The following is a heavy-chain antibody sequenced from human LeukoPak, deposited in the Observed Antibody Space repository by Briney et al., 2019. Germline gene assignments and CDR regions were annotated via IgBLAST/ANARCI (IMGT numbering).Heavy chain of an antibody. CDR2: IKQDGSEK. V-gene: IGHV3-7*01. CDR1: GFTLSSYW. J-gene: IGHJ4*02. D-gene: IGHD6-19*01. CDR3: ARSHPGWYFDY. Sequence: GGSLRLSCAASGFTLSSYWMSWVRKAPGKGLEWVANIKQDGSEKYYVDSVKGRFTISRDNAKNSLYLQMNSLRAEDTAVYYCARSHPGWYFDYWGQGTLVTVSS.